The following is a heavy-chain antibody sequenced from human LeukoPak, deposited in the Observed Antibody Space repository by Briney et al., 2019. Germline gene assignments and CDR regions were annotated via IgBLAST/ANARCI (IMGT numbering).Heavy chain of an antibody. D-gene: IGHD6-13*01. J-gene: IGHJ6*03. CDR3: ARAPAAGTAPYYYYYYMDV. Sequence: SETLSLTCTVSGGSISSYYWSWIRQPPGKGLEWIGYIYYSGSTNYNPSLKSRVTISVDTSKNQFSLKLSSVTAADTAVYYCARAPAAGTAPYYYYYYMDVWGKGTTVTVSS. CDR1: GGSISSYY. CDR2: IYYSGST. V-gene: IGHV4-59*01.